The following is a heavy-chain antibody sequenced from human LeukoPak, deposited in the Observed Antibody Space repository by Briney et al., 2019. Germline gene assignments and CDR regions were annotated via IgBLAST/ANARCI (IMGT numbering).Heavy chain of an antibody. D-gene: IGHD6-13*01. J-gene: IGHJ4*02. CDR2: INSDGSST. Sequence: GGSLRLSCAASGFTFSNYWMHWVRQAPWKGLVWVSRINSDGSSTTYADSVQGRFTISRDNAKNTLYLQMNSLRAEDMAVYYCARGKQDFDYWGQGTLVTVSS. CDR3: ARGKQDFDY. V-gene: IGHV3-74*01. CDR1: GFTFSNYW.